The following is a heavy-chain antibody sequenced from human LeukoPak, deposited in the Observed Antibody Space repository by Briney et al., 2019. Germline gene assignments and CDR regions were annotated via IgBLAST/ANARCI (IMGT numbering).Heavy chain of an antibody. D-gene: IGHD2-2*02. Sequence: AASVTVSCKASGGTFSSYAISWVRQAPGQGLEWMGGIIPIFGTANYAQKFQGRVTITTDESTSTAYMELSSLRSEDTAVYYCAREMRSSGVPAAIGIYYFDYWGQGTLVTVSS. CDR3: AREMRSSGVPAAIGIYYFDY. CDR2: IIPIFGTA. J-gene: IGHJ4*02. CDR1: GGTFSSYA. V-gene: IGHV1-69*05.